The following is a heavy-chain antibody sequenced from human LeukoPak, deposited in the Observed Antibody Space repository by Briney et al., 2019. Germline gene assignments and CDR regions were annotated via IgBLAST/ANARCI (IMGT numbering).Heavy chain of an antibody. CDR3: AKDLPSSGWSHFES. Sequence: GGSLRLSCAASGFSFDVYAMHWVRQIPGKGLEWVSGITWNSGRIGYAESVKGRFTISRDNAKSSLYLHMDSLRPEDTAFYYCAKDLPSSGWSHFESWGQGTLVTVSS. V-gene: IGHV3-9*01. D-gene: IGHD6-19*01. CDR2: ITWNSGRI. J-gene: IGHJ4*02. CDR1: GFSFDVYA.